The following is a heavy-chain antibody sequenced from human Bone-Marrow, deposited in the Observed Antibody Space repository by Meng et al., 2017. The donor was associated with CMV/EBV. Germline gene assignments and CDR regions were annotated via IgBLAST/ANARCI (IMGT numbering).Heavy chain of an antibody. J-gene: IGHJ6*02. V-gene: IGHV1-58*01. CDR2: IVVGSGNT. Sequence: SVKVSCKASGFTFTSSAVQWVRQARGQRLEWIGWIVVGSGNTNYAQKFQERVTFTRDMSTRTAYRELSSLRSEDTAVYYWAAGKSPCASPTSSCVLAVWAQGTTITVSS. CDR1: GFTFTSSA. CDR3: AAGKSPCASPTSSCVLAV.